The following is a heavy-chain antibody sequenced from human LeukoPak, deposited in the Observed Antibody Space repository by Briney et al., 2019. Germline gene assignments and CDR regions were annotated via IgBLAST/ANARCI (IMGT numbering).Heavy chain of an antibody. CDR3: ARADGSGSYYNWFDP. Sequence: SQTLSLTCTVSGGSISSGDYYWSWIRQPPGKGLEWSGSIYYSGSTDYNPSLKSRVTISVDTSKNLFSLKLSSVTAADTAVYYCARADGSGSYYNWFDPWGQGTLVTVSS. CDR2: IYYSGST. CDR1: GGSISSGDYY. J-gene: IGHJ5*02. V-gene: IGHV4-30-4*01. D-gene: IGHD3-10*01.